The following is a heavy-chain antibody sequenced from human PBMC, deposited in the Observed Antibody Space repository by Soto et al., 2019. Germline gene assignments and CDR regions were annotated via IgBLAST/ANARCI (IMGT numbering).Heavy chain of an antibody. CDR3: AKDGWSIWGSKFNLFDY. CDR1: GFTFSSYA. CDR2: ISGSGDST. J-gene: IGHJ4*02. V-gene: IGHV3-23*01. Sequence: GGSLRLSCAASGFTFSSYAMSWVRQAPGKGLEWVSAISGSGDSTYYADSVKGGFTISRDNSKNTLYVQMNSLRAEDTAVYYCAKDGWSIWGSKFNLFDYWGQGTLVTVSS. D-gene: IGHD3-16*01.